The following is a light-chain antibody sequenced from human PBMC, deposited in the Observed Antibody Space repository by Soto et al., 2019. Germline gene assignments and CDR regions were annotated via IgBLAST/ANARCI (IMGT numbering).Light chain of an antibody. V-gene: IGLV2-14*01. Sequence: QSALTQPASVSGSPGQSITISCTGTSRDVGGYNYVSWHQQHPGKAPKVIITEVSNRPSGVSNRFSGSKSGNTASLTISVLQAEDEADYYCSSYVSSSTFVVFGGGTKVTVL. CDR3: SSYVSSSTFVV. J-gene: IGLJ2*01. CDR2: EVS. CDR1: SRDVGGYNY.